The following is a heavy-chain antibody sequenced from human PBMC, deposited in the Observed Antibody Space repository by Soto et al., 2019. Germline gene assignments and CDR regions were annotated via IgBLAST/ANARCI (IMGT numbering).Heavy chain of an antibody. Sequence: EVQLVQSGAEVKKPGESLKISCKGFGYTYPRYWIGWVRQMPGKGLEWMGINYPEDSDTRYSPSFQGQVTISADKSISPAYLQWSSLKASDTAMYYCARRILLWSVRDAFDIWGQGTMVTVSS. CDR3: ARRILLWSVRDAFDI. D-gene: IGHD3-10*01. J-gene: IGHJ3*02. CDR1: GYTYPRYW. V-gene: IGHV5-51*03. CDR2: NYPEDSDT.